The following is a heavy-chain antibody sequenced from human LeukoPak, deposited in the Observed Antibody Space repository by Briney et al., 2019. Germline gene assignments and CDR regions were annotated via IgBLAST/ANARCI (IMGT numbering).Heavy chain of an antibody. CDR2: ISSSSSTI. Sequence: GGSLRLSCAASGFTVSSNYMSWVRQAPGKGLEWVSYISSSSSTIYYADSVKGRFTISRDNAKNSLYLQMNSLRAEDTAVYCCARAQWLVRYFDYWGQGTLVTVSS. D-gene: IGHD6-19*01. CDR1: GFTVSSNY. J-gene: IGHJ4*02. CDR3: ARAQWLVRYFDY. V-gene: IGHV3-48*01.